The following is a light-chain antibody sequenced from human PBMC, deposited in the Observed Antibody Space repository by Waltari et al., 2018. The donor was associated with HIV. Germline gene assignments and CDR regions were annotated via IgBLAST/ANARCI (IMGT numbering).Light chain of an antibody. CDR3: QSADSSGSSYWV. CDR1: ALPKQY. V-gene: IGLV3-25*03. CDR2: KDS. J-gene: IGLJ3*02. Sequence: SYELTQPPSVSVSPGQTARITCSGDALPKQYAYWYQQKPGQAPVVVMYKDSERPSGIPERFSGSRSGTTVTLTISGVQAEDEADYYCQSADSSGSSYWVFGGGTKLTVL.